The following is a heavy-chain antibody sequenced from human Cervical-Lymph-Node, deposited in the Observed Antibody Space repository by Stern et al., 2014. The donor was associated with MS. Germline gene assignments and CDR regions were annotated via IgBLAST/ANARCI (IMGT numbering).Heavy chain of an antibody. CDR2: ITIDVST. CDR3: ARDTSSPERSDW. CDR1: GFTVSRDY. J-gene: IGHJ4*02. Sequence: EVQLVKSGGGVIQPGGSLRLSCTASGFTVSRDYMTWVRQAPGKGLEMASLITIDVSTFFTDSVKCRFTISRDDSKNTVYLHMTSLRAEDTAMYYCARDTSSPERSDWWGQGTLVTVSS. V-gene: IGHV3-53*01. D-gene: IGHD1-1*01.